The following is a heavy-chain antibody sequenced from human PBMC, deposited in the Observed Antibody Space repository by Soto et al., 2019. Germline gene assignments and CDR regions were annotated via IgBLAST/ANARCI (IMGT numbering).Heavy chain of an antibody. CDR3: ARGSYHLHTY. CDR1: GGFISSAAW. Sequence: VQLVESGPGLVEPSGTLSLTCNVSGGFISSAAWWSWVRQSPGKALEWIGEIFHSGTTNYSPSLKSRVSISVDTAKNHFSLNLNSVTAADTAVYYCARGSYHLHTYWGPGTLVSV. J-gene: IGHJ4*02. D-gene: IGHD3-16*01. CDR2: IFHSGTT. V-gene: IGHV4-4*02.